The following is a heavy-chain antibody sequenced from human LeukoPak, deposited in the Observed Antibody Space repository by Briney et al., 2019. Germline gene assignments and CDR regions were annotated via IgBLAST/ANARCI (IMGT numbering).Heavy chain of an antibody. Sequence: PGGSLRLSCAASGFTFSSYAMSWVRQAPGEGLEWVSAISTNGGSTYFADSVKGRFTITRDNSKNTLSLEMNSLRPEDTAVYYCVKGSASSRPYYFDYWGQGTLLTVSS. CDR3: VKGSASSRPYYFDY. D-gene: IGHD2-21*01. CDR1: GFTFSSYA. V-gene: IGHV3-23*01. CDR2: ISTNGGST. J-gene: IGHJ4*02.